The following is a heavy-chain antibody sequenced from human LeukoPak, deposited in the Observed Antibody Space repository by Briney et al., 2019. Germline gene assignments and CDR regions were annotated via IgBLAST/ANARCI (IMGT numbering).Heavy chain of an antibody. V-gene: IGHV7-4-1*02. CDR1: GYSFTSYA. D-gene: IGHD6-13*01. J-gene: IGHJ3*02. CDR3: ARAYSSSWYDAFDI. Sequence: ASVKVSCKTSGYSFTSYAMNWVRQAPGQGLEWMGWINTNTGNPTYAQGFTGRFVFSLDTSVSTAYLQISSLKAEDTAVYYCARAYSSSWYDAFDIWGQGTMVTVSS. CDR2: INTNTGNP.